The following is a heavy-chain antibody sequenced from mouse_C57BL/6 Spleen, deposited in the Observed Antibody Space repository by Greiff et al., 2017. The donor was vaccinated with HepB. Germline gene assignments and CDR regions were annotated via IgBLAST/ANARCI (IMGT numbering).Heavy chain of an antibody. V-gene: IGHV1-69*01. CDR3: AREGITTVVDY. Sequence: VKLQQPGAELVMPGASVKLSCKASGYTFTSYWMHWVKQRPGQGLEWIGEIDPSDSYTNYNQKFKGKSTLTVDKSSSTAYMQLSSLTSEDSAVYYCAREGITTVVDYWGQGTTLTVSS. CDR2: IDPSDSYT. CDR1: GYTFTSYW. D-gene: IGHD1-1*01. J-gene: IGHJ2*01.